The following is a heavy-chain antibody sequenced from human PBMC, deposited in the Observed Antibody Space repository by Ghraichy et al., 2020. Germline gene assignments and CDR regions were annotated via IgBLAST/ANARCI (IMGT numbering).Heavy chain of an antibody. J-gene: IGHJ3*02. CDR2: ISGSGGST. CDR3: AKVRYSGSYYVAHNAFDI. V-gene: IGHV3-23*01. D-gene: IGHD1-26*01. CDR1: GFTFSSYA. Sequence: GGSLRLSCAASGFTFSSYAMSWVRQAPGKGLEWVSAISGSGGSTYYADSVKGRFTISRDNSKNTLYLQMNSLRAEDTAVYYCAKVRYSGSYYVAHNAFDIWGQGTMVTVSS.